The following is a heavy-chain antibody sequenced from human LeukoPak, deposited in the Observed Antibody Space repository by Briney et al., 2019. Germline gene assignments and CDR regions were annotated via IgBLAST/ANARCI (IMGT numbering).Heavy chain of an antibody. CDR1: GGTFSSYA. CDR3: ASPSASYCSSTSCYDY. J-gene: IGHJ4*02. Sequence: GASVKVSCKASGGTFSSYAIGWVRQAPGQGLGWMGGIIPIFGTANYAQKFQGRVTITADESTSTAYMELSSLRSEDTAVYYCASPSASYCSSTSCYDYWGQGTLVTVSS. CDR2: IIPIFGTA. D-gene: IGHD2-2*01. V-gene: IGHV1-69*13.